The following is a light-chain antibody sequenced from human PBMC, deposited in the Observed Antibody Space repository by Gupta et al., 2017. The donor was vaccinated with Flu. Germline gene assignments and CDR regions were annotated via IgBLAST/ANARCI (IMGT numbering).Light chain of an antibody. CDR3: QSADSTAWV. CDR1: ALPNQY. J-gene: IGLJ3*02. V-gene: IGLV3-25*03. CDR2: KDT. Sequence: SYELTQPPSMSVSPGQTAGITCSGDALPNQYSYWYQQKTGQAPGLLIYKDTERPSGIPERFSGTSSGTTVTLTISGVQAEDEAVYYCQSADSTAWVCGGGTKLTVL.